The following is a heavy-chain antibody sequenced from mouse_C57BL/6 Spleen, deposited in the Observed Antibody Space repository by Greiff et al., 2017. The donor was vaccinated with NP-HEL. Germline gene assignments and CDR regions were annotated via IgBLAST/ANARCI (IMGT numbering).Heavy chain of an antibody. CDR3: ARRDIRDAMDY. CDR2: INPSSGYT. D-gene: IGHD1-2*01. J-gene: IGHJ4*01. V-gene: IGHV1-7*01. Sequence: QVQLQQPGAELVKPGASVKMSCKASGYTFTSYWMHWVKQRPGQGLEWIGYINPSSGYTKYNQKFKDKATVTADKSSSTAYMQLSSLTYEDSAVYYCARRDIRDAMDYWGQGTSVTVSS. CDR1: GYTFTSYW.